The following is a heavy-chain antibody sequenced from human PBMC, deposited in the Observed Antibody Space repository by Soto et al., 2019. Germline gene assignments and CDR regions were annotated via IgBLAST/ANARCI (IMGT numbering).Heavy chain of an antibody. J-gene: IGHJ4*02. V-gene: IGHV3-30*03. Sequence: QIQLVESGGDVVQPGKSLRLSCAASGFNFGFFGMHWVRQAPGKGLEWVAFISGDGINTQYADSVRGRFTLSRDYSRKTMYLQMDSLRDEDTALYYCARGNLSCDLDSWGLGTLVTVSS. CDR2: ISGDGINT. CDR1: GFNFGFFG. CDR3: ARGNLSCDLDS. D-gene: IGHD2-15*01.